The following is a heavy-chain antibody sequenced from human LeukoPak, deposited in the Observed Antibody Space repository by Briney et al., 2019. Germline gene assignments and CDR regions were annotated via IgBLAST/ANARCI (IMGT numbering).Heavy chain of an antibody. V-gene: IGHV1-18*01. J-gene: IGHJ5*02. Sequence: GASVKVSCKASGYTFTSYGISWVPQAPGQGLEWMGWISAYNGNTNYAQKLQGRVTMTTDTSTSTAYMELRSLRSDDTAVYYCARVFHQYRRSSGYGMDNWFDAWGQVILVTVSS. D-gene: IGHD3-3*01. CDR2: ISAYNGNT. CDR1: GYTFTSYG. CDR3: ARVFHQYRRSSGYGMDNWFDA.